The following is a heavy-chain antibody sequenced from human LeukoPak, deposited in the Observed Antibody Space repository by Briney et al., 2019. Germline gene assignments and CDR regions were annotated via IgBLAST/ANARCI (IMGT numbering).Heavy chain of an antibody. CDR1: GYTFTSYG. CDR2: ISAYNGNT. CDR3: VRDAKGRWGPYDFWSGTHKQSTDDAFDI. V-gene: IGHV1-18*01. Sequence: ASVKVSCKASGYTFTSYGISWVRQAPGQGLEWMGRISAYNGNTNYAQKLQGRVTMTTDTSTSTAYMELRSLRSGDTAVYYCVRDAKGRWGPYDFWSGTHKQSTDDAFDIWGQGTMVTVSS. D-gene: IGHD3-3*01. J-gene: IGHJ3*02.